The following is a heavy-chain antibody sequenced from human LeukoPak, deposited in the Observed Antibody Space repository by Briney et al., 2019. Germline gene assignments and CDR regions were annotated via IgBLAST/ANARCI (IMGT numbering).Heavy chain of an antibody. D-gene: IGHD5-18*01. CDR2: IYHSGST. CDR3: ARRRGYSYGWDAFDI. J-gene: IGHJ3*02. Sequence: SETLSLTCAVSGYSISSGYYWGWIRQPPGKGLEWIGSIYHSGSTYYNPSLKSRVTISVDTSKNQFSLKLSSVTAADTAVYYCARRRGYSYGWDAFDIWGQGTMVTVSS. V-gene: IGHV4-38-2*01. CDR1: GYSISSGYY.